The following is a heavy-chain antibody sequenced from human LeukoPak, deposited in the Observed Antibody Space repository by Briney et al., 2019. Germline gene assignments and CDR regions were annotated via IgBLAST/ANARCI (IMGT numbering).Heavy chain of an antibody. CDR2: IYHSGST. J-gene: IGHJ4*02. Sequence: PSETPSLTCTVSGGSISSYYWSWIRQPPGKGLEWIGYIYHSGSTYYNPSLKSRVTISVDRSKNQFSLKLSSVTAADTAVYYCARSSLGIADYWGQGTLVTVSS. D-gene: IGHD7-27*01. V-gene: IGHV4-59*12. CDR3: ARSSLGIADY. CDR1: GGSISSYY.